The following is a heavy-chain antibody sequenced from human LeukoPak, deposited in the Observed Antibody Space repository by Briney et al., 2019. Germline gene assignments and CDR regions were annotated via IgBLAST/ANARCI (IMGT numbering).Heavy chain of an antibody. Sequence: GGSLRLSCGVSGFTLSEHAWSWVRQAPGEGLEWVAGIIDVGGTYYADSVKGRFTISRDSPKNTVYLQMNSLRAEDTATYYCAKDYCRGGNCPLPFFDSWGQGTLVTVSS. J-gene: IGHJ4*02. CDR1: GFTLSEHA. D-gene: IGHD2-15*01. V-gene: IGHV3-23*01. CDR3: AKDYCRGGNCPLPFFDS. CDR2: IIDVGGT.